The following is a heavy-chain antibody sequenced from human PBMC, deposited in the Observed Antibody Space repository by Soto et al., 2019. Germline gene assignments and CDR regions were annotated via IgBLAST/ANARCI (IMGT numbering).Heavy chain of an antibody. Sequence: EVQLVESRGGLVQPGGSLRLSCAASGFTFSNYWMSWARQAPGKGLEWVASIKKDGSEKNYVDSVKGRFTISRDNAKNSLYLQMNSLRAEDTAMYYCARLKAWGQGTLVTVSS. CDR1: GFTFSNYW. CDR2: IKKDGSEK. CDR3: ARLKA. V-gene: IGHV3-7*01. J-gene: IGHJ4*02.